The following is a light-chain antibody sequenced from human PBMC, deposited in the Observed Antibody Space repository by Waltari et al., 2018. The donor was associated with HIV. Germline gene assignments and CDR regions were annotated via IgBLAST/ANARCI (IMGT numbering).Light chain of an antibody. V-gene: IGLV1-51*01. CDR2: DNY. Sequence: QSVLTQPPSVSAAPGQTVTIHCPGRSPNLGANFVSAYQQFPGSAPKLLIYDNYRRPSGIPDRFSGSKSGTSATLGISGLQTGDEADYYCGAWDSRLAAGVFGGGTKLTVL. CDR3: GAWDSRLAAGV. CDR1: SPNLGANF. J-gene: IGLJ2*01.